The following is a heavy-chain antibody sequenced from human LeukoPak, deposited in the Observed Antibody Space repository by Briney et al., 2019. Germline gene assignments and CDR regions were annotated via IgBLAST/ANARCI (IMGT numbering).Heavy chain of an antibody. Sequence: SETLSLTCTVSGGSISSYYWSWIRQPAGKGLEWIGRIYTSGSTNYNPSLKSRVTMSVDTSKNQFSLKLSSVTAADTAVYYCARGPAKGLYAHGFNDYWGQGTLVTVSS. J-gene: IGHJ4*02. CDR2: IYTSGST. CDR3: ARGPAKGLYAHGFNDY. V-gene: IGHV4-4*07. D-gene: IGHD2/OR15-2a*01. CDR1: GGSISSYY.